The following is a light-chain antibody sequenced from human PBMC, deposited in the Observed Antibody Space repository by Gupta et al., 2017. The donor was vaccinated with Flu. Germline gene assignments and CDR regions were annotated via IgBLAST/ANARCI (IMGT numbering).Light chain of an antibody. CDR3: ISYTTTTTPG. J-gene: IGLJ3*02. Sequence: ITSSFTGSASDVGTYNSVSWYQQHPGKAPKLMMYEGNNRPSGGSKRLPAAKSGNNASLTISGLQADDEADDYCISYTTTTTPGFGGGTKLTVL. V-gene: IGLV2-14*01. CDR2: EGN. CDR1: ASDVGTYNS.